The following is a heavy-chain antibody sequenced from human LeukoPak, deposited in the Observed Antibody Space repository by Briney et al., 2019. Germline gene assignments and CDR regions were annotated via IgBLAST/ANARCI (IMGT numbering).Heavy chain of an antibody. Sequence: LPGGSLRLSCAASGFTFSGSAMHWVRQASGKGLEWVGRIRSKAHSYATAYAASVKGRFTISRDDSKNTAYLQMNSLKTEDTAVYYCTRHGGRDYYDSSEDAFDIWGQGTMVIVSS. CDR3: TRHGGRDYYDSSEDAFDI. CDR2: IRSKAHSYAT. D-gene: IGHD3-22*01. J-gene: IGHJ3*02. CDR1: GFTFSGSA. V-gene: IGHV3-73*01.